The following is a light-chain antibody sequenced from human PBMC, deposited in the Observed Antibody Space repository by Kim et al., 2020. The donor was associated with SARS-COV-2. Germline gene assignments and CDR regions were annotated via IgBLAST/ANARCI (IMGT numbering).Light chain of an antibody. Sequence: SYELTQPPSVSVAPGKTARITCGGRGIGTKSVHWYQQRPGQAPILVIYRDFDRPGGIPARFSGSNSANTATLIIRGVEAGDEADYYCQVWASDNDDRVFGGGTQLTVL. CDR3: QVWASDNDDRV. CDR2: RDF. V-gene: IGLV3-21*04. CDR1: GIGTKS. J-gene: IGLJ3*02.